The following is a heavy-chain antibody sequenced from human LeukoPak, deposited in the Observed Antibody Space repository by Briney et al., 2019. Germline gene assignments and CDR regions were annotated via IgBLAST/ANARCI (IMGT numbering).Heavy chain of an antibody. J-gene: IGHJ5*02. CDR3: ARDKRYNDGLERAGFDP. CDR2: IIPILGTA. D-gene: IGHD3-16*01. Sequence: GASVKVSCKASGGTFSSYAISWVRQAPGQGLEWMGGIIPILGTANYAQKFQGRVTITTDESTSTAYMELSSLRSEDTAVYYCARDKRYNDGLERAGFDPWGQGTLVTVSS. CDR1: GGTFSSYA. V-gene: IGHV1-69*05.